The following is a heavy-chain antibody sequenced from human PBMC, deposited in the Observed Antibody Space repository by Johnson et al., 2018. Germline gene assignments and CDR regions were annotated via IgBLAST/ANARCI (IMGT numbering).Heavy chain of an antibody. Sequence: QVQLQQLGAGLLKPSETLSLTCAVYGGSFSGYYWSWIRQPPGKGLEWIGEINHRGSTNYNPSLQSRVTISVDTSKNQFSLKLSSVTAADTAVYYCASPRYSSSSGAMDVLGKGTTVTVSS. D-gene: IGHD6-6*01. CDR1: GGSFSGYY. CDR2: INHRGST. V-gene: IGHV4-34*01. J-gene: IGHJ6*03. CDR3: ASPRYSSSSGAMDV.